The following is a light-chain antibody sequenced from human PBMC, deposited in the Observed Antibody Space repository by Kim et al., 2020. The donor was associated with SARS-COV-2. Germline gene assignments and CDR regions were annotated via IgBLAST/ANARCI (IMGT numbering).Light chain of an antibody. CDR3: AAWDDRLNGPNFV. CDR2: NDH. J-gene: IGLJ1*01. V-gene: IGLV1-44*01. Sequence: QSVLTQTPSASGTPGQRVTISCSGSSSNIGSNTVNWYQQLPGTAPKLLIYNDHQRPSGVPARFSGSKSGTSASLAISGLQSEDEADYYCAAWDDRLNGPNFVFGTGTKVTVL. CDR1: SSNIGSNT.